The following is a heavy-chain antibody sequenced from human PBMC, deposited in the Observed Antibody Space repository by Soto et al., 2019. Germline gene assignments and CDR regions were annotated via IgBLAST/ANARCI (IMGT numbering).Heavy chain of an antibody. Sequence: PSETLSLTCTVSGGSISSYYWSWIRQPPGKGLEWIGYIYYSGSTNYNPSLKSRVTISVDTSKNQFSLKLSSVTAADTAVYYCAGAWAYYFDYWGQGTLVTVSS. CDR3: AGAWAYYFDY. CDR1: GGSISSYY. J-gene: IGHJ4*02. V-gene: IGHV4-59*01. CDR2: IYYSGST.